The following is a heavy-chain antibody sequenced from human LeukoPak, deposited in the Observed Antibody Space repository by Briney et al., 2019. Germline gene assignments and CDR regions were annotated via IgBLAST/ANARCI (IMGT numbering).Heavy chain of an antibody. V-gene: IGHV3-43*01. CDR1: GFTFSTYT. CDR2: ISWDGGVT. J-gene: IGHJ4*02. CDR3: AKSDHRGDGFNYDY. D-gene: IGHD5-24*01. Sequence: GGSLRLSCAASGFTFSTYTLNWVRQAPGKGLEWVSLISWDGGVTKYVGSVKGRFTISRDNSKNSLYLQMNSLRTEDTALYYCAKSDHRGDGFNYDYWGQGTLVTVSS.